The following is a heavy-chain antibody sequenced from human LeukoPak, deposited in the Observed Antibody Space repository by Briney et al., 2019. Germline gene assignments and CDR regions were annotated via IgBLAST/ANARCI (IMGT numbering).Heavy chain of an antibody. J-gene: IGHJ4*02. Sequence: GGSLRLSCAASGFTFSSYAMHWVRQAPGKGLEWVAVISYDGSNKYYADSVKGRFTISRDNSKNTLYLQMNSLRAEDTAVYYCAREVLLWFGEYFDYWGQGTLVTVSS. CDR3: AREVLLWFGEYFDY. CDR2: ISYDGSNK. D-gene: IGHD3-10*01. CDR1: GFTFSSYA. V-gene: IGHV3-30*04.